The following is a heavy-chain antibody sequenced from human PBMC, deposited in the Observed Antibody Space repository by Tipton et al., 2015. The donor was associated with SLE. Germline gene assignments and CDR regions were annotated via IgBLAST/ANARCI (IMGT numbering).Heavy chain of an antibody. V-gene: IGHV4-39*07. CDR2: FHYSGTT. D-gene: IGHD6-19*01. CDR3: ASLLWYSSGSFED. CDR1: GGAIGSSDYY. Sequence: TLSLTCTVSGGAIGSSDYYWAWIRQPPGKGLEWIGSFHYSGTTYYNPSLRSRVTTSVDTSKNQFSLKLASVTAADTAVYYCASLLWYSSGSFEDWGQGTLVTVSS. J-gene: IGHJ4*02.